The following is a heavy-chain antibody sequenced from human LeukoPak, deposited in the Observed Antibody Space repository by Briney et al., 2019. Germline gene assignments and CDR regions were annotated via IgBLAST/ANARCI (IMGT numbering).Heavy chain of an antibody. J-gene: IGHJ4*02. V-gene: IGHV3-23*01. CDR3: VIDHGSQDSGAWYVFDY. CDR2: INHLGHT. D-gene: IGHD6-19*01. Sequence: PGVSLRLSCAASGFTFNHYAMSWVRQARAKGLEWVSGINHLGHTFYGDSVKGRFTISRDNSKNTMFLQMNSPGAGDTAEDCCVIDHGSQDSGAWYVFDYWGRGTRVTVSS. CDR1: GFTFNHYA.